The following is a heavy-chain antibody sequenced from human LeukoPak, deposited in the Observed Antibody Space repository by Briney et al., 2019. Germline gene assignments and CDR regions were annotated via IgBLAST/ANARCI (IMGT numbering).Heavy chain of an antibody. Sequence: SETLSLTCTVSGGSISSYYWSWIRQPAGKGLEWIGRIYTSGSTNYNPSLKSRVTISVDTSKNQFSLKLSSVTAADTAVYYCARGSYCSGGSCYSGYYLDYWGQGTLVTVSS. CDR3: ARGSYCSGGSCYSGYYLDY. V-gene: IGHV4-4*07. J-gene: IGHJ4*02. D-gene: IGHD2-15*01. CDR2: IYTSGST. CDR1: GGSISSYY.